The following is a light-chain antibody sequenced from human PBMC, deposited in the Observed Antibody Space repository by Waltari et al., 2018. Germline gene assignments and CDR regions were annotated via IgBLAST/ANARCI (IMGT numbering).Light chain of an antibody. J-gene: IGKJ1*01. V-gene: IGKV4-1*01. Sequence: DIVMTQSPDSLAVAPGERATLNCNSRQSVLYSSNNKNYLAWYQQKPGQPPKLLIYWASTRESGVPDRFSGSGSGTDFTLTISSLQAEDVAVYYCQQYYSTPWTFGQGTKVEIK. CDR3: QQYYSTPWT. CDR1: QSVLYSSNNKNY. CDR2: WAS.